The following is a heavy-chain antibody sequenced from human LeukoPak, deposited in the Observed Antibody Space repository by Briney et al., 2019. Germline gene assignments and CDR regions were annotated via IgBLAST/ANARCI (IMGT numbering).Heavy chain of an antibody. D-gene: IGHD3-10*01. Sequence: GGSLRLSCAASGFTFSSYGMHWVRQAPGKGLEWVAVISYDGSNKYYADSVKGRFTISRDNSKNTLYLQMNSLRAEDTAVYYCASFYYNSGYGAFDIWGQGTMVTVSS. J-gene: IGHJ3*02. V-gene: IGHV3-30*03. CDR1: GFTFSSYG. CDR3: ASFYYNSGYGAFDI. CDR2: ISYDGSNK.